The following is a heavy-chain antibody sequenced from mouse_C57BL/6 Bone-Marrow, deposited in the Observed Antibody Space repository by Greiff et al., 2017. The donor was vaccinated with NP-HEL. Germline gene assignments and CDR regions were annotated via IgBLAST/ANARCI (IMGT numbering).Heavy chain of an antibody. D-gene: IGHD1-1*01. CDR2: IYPRSGNT. CDR3: ARDYYGSSSDY. Sequence: VQRVESGAELARPGASVKLSCKASGYTFTSYGISWVKQRTGQGLEWIGEIYPRSGNTYYNEKFKGKATLTADKSSSTAYMQLSSLTSEDSAVYFCARDYYGSSSDYWGQGTTLTVSS. V-gene: IGHV1-81*01. J-gene: IGHJ2*01. CDR1: GYTFTSYG.